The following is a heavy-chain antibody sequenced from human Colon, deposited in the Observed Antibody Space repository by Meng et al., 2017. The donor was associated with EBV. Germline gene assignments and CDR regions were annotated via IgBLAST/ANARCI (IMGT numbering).Heavy chain of an antibody. D-gene: IGHD2/OR15-2a*01. CDR2: ISTNTGTP. CDR1: GYTFSTYT. J-gene: IGHJ5*02. V-gene: IGHV7-4-1*02. CDR3: ARGGNFDP. Sequence: QVQLVQSELELKKPGSSVKVSCNASGYTFSTYTINWVRQAHGRGLEWMVWISTNTGTPTYTQGFTGRFVFSLDTSVSTAYLQISSLKAEDTAVYYCARGGNFDPWGQGTLVTVSS.